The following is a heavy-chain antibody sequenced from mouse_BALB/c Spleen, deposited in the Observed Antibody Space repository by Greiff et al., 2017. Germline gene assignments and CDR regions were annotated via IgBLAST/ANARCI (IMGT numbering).Heavy chain of an antibody. CDR2: ISYDGSN. Sequence: VQLKESGPGLVKPSQSLSLTCSVTGYSITSGYYWNWIRQFPGNKLEWMGYISYDGSNNYNPSLKNRISITRDTSKNQFFLKLNSVTTEDTATYYCASPYYRYEAWFAYWGQGTLVTVSA. D-gene: IGHD2-14*01. CDR3: ASPYYRYEAWFAY. CDR1: GYSITSGYY. J-gene: IGHJ3*01. V-gene: IGHV3-6*02.